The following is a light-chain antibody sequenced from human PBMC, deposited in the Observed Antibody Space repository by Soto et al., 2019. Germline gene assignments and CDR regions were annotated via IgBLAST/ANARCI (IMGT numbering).Light chain of an antibody. CDR3: AAWDDSLDGVV. CDR2: YDD. V-gene: IGLV1-36*01. CDR1: TSNTGNNA. J-gene: IGLJ2*01. Sequence: QSVLTQPPSVSEAPRQRVIISCSGSTSNTGNNAVSWYQQLPGKAPKLLIYYDDLLPSGVSDRFSGSKSGTSASLAISGLQSEDAADYYCAAWDDSLDGVVFGGGTKLTVL.